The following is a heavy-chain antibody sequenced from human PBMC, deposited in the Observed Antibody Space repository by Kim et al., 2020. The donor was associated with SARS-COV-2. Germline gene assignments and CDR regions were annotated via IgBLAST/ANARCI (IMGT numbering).Heavy chain of an antibody. J-gene: IGHJ4*02. D-gene: IGHD6-19*01. CDR2: IYYSGST. CDR3: ARPVKIYSSGWYWEFDY. CDR1: GGSISSSSYY. Sequence: SETLSLTCTVSGGSISSSSYYWGWIRHPPGKGLEWIGSIYYSGSTYYNPSLKSRVTISVDTSKNQFSLKLSSVTAADTAVYYCARPVKIYSSGWYWEFDYWGQGTLVTVSS. V-gene: IGHV4-39*01.